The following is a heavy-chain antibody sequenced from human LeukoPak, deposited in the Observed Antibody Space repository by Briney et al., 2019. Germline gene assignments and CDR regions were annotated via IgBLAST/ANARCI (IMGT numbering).Heavy chain of an antibody. Sequence: PSETLSLTCTVSGYSISTSYYWGWIRQPPGKGLEWIGSIYHSGNTYYNPSLKSRVTISVDTSKNQFSLKLSSVTAADTAVYYCARRRTGYGSGSYFISWGQGTLVTVSS. CDR2: IYHSGNT. CDR3: ARRRTGYGSGSYFIS. V-gene: IGHV4-38-2*02. D-gene: IGHD3-10*01. J-gene: IGHJ4*02. CDR1: GYSISTSYY.